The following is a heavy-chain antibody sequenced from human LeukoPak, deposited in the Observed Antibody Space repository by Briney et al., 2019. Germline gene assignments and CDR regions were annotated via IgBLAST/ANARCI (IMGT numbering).Heavy chain of an antibody. V-gene: IGHV1-69*05. J-gene: IGHJ4*02. CDR3: ARGGGEDQLLYFDY. Sequence: GASVKVSCKASGGTFSSYAISWVRQAPGQGLEWMGGIIPIFGTANYAQKFQGRVTITTDESTSTAYMELSSLRSEDTAVYYCARGGGEDQLLYFDYWGQGTLVTVSS. CDR2: IIPIFGTA. CDR1: GGTFSSYA. D-gene: IGHD2-2*01.